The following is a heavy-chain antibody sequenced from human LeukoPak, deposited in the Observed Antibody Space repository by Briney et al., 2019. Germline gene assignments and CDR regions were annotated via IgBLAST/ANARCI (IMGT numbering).Heavy chain of an antibody. CDR2: ISSSGTPL. J-gene: IGHJ4*02. CDR3: ARGVNDYGDYRGFDH. V-gene: IGHV3-48*03. CDR1: GFTFSSYA. D-gene: IGHD4-17*01. Sequence: GGSLRLSCAASGFTFSSYAMNWVRQAPGKGLEVISSISSSGTPLYYADSVKGRFTISRDNARKSVYLQMNSLRGEDTAVYFCARGVNDYGDYRGFDHWGQGTLVTVSS.